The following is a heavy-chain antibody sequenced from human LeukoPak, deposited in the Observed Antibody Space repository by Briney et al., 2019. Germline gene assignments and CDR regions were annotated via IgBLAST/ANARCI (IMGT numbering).Heavy chain of an antibody. Sequence: GASVKVSGNASGYTFTSYGISWVRQAPGQGLEWMGWISAYNGNTNYAQKLQGRVTMTTDTSTSTAYMELRSLRSDDTAVYYCAREGPITMVRGVIVPYFDYWGQGTLVTVSS. J-gene: IGHJ4*02. CDR1: GYTFTSYG. V-gene: IGHV1-18*01. CDR3: AREGPITMVRGVIVPYFDY. CDR2: ISAYNGNT. D-gene: IGHD3-10*01.